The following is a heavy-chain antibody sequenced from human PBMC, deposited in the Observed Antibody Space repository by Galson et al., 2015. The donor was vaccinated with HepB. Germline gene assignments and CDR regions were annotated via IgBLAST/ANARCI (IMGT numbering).Heavy chain of an antibody. CDR1: GYTFTGYY. J-gene: IGHJ5*02. CDR2: INPNSGGT. D-gene: IGHD2-2*01. CDR3: ARGLRRSTSCFGFDP. V-gene: IGHV1-2*04. Sequence: SVKVSCKASGYTFTGYYMHWVRQAPGQGLEWMGWINPNSGGTNYAQKFQGWVTMTRDTSISTAYMELSRLRSDDTAVYYCARGLRRSTSCFGFDPWGQGTLVTVSS.